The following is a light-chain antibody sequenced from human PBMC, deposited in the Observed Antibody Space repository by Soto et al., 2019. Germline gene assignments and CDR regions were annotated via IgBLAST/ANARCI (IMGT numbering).Light chain of an antibody. CDR2: EVT. J-gene: IGLJ1*01. V-gene: IGLV2-8*01. CDR1: SGDVGGYDY. Sequence: QSVLTQPPSASGSPGQSGTISCTGTSGDVGGYDYVSWYQHHPGKAPKLMIYEVTKRPLGLPDRFSGSKSGNTASLTVSGLQAEDEADYYCSSYAGSDNPYVFGTGTKVTVL. CDR3: SSYAGSDNPYV.